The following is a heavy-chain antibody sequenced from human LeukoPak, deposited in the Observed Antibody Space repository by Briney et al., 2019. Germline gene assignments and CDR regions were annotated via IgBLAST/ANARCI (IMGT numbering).Heavy chain of an antibody. CDR2: IYYSGST. CDR1: GGSISSYY. D-gene: IGHD4-23*01. J-gene: IGHJ4*02. CDR3: ARGPPTMVVTPGFDY. V-gene: IGHV4-59*01. Sequence: KPSETLSLTCTVSGGSISSYYWSWIRQPPGKGLAWIGYIYYSGSTNYNPSLKSRVTISVDTSKNQFSLKLSSVTAADTAVYYCARGPPTMVVTPGFDYWGQGTLVTVSS.